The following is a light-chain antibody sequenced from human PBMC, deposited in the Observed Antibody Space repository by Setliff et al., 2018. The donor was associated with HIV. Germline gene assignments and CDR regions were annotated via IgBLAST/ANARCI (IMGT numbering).Light chain of an antibody. J-gene: IGLJ2*01. CDR1: SSDIAAYNL. CDR2: AVS. V-gene: IGLV2-14*03. CDR3: SSYTSSSTL. Sequence: QSVLAQPASVSGSPGQSITISCSGTSSDIAAYNLVSWYQQHPGKAPKLMISAVSSRPAGVSNRFSGSKSGNTASLTISGLQAEDEADYYCSSYTSSSTLFGGGTKATVL.